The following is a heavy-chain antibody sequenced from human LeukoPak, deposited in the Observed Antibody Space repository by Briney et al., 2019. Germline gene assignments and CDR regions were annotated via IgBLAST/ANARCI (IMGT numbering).Heavy chain of an antibody. J-gene: IGHJ4*02. Sequence: GGSLRLSCAASGFTFSSYEMNWVRQAPGKGLEWVSYISSSGSTIYYADSVKGRFTISRDNAKNSLYLQMNSLRAEDTAVYYCARVKGPSRPNYGDWDYWGQGTLVTVPS. CDR3: ARVKGPSRPNYGDWDY. CDR2: ISSSGSTI. CDR1: GFTFSSYE. V-gene: IGHV3-48*03. D-gene: IGHD4-17*01.